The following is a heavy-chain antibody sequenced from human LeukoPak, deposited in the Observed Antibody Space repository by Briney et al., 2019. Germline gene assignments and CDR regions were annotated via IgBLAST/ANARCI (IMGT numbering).Heavy chain of an antibody. CDR1: GGSFSGYY. CDR3: ARDSEFLGGERNAFDI. V-gene: IGHV4-34*01. J-gene: IGHJ3*02. CDR2: INHSGST. Sequence: SETLSLTCAVYGGSFSGYYWSWIRQPPGKGLEWIGEINHSGSTNYNPSLKSRVTISVDTSKNQFSLKLSSVTAAGTAVYYCARDSEFLGGERNAFDIWGQGTMVTVSS. D-gene: IGHD3-16*01.